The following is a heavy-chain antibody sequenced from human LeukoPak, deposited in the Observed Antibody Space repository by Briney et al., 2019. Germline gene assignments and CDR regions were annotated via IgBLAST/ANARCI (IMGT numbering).Heavy chain of an antibody. V-gene: IGHV1-18*01. CDR3: ARVWHDSSGYYGGNFDY. CDR2: ISAYNGNT. CDR1: GYTFTSYG. D-gene: IGHD3-22*01. J-gene: IGHJ4*02. Sequence: ASVNVSCKASGYTFTSYGISWVRQAPGQGLAWMGWISAYNGNTNYAQKLQGRVTMTTDTSTSTAYMELRSLRSDDTAVYYCARVWHDSSGYYGGNFDYWGQGTLVTVSS.